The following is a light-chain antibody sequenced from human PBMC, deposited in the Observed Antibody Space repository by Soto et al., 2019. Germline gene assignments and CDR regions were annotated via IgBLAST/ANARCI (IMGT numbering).Light chain of an antibody. V-gene: IGKV3-15*01. Sequence: APHSYRTSQSVSSSLAWYQQKPGQAPSLLIYGASTRATGIPARFSGSGSGTEFTLTISSLQSEDCAVYYCQQDKNWPWKFAQGSKVEFK. CDR1: QSVSSS. J-gene: IGKJ1*01. CDR2: GAS. CDR3: QQDKNWPWK.